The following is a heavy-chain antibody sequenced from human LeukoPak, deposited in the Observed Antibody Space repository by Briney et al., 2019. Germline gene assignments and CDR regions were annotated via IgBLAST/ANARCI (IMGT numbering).Heavy chain of an antibody. CDR3: ARVGDGWVYYYYMDV. CDR1: GFTFSSYW. J-gene: IGHJ6*03. D-gene: IGHD3-16*01. CDR2: IRQDGSEK. V-gene: IGHV3-7*01. Sequence: PGRSLRLSCAASGFTFSSYWMSWVRQAPGKGLEWVANIRQDGSEKYYVDSVKGRFTISRDNAKNSLYLQMNSLRAEDTAVYYCARVGDGWVYYYYMDVWGKGTTVTVSS.